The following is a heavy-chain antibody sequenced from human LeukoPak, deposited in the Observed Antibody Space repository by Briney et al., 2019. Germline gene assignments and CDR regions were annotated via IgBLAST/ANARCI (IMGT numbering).Heavy chain of an antibody. V-gene: IGHV3-23*01. CDR3: ARSGFGYFDY. CDR1: GFTFSSYA. Sequence: GGSLRLSCAASGFTFSSYAMSWVRQAPGKGLEWVSAISGSGGSTYYADSVKGRFTISRDNAKNSLYLQMNSLRAEDTAVYYCARSGFGYFDYWGQGTLVTVSS. CDR2: ISGSGGST. J-gene: IGHJ4*02. D-gene: IGHD5-12*01.